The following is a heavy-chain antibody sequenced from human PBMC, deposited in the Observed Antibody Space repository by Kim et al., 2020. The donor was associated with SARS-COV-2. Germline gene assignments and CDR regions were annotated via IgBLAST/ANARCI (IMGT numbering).Heavy chain of an antibody. D-gene: IGHD3-10*01. V-gene: IGHV4-39*01. CDR3: ARHSYYGSGSLNWFDP. J-gene: IGHJ5*02. CDR1: GGSISSSSYY. Sequence: SETLSLTCTVSGGSISSSSYYWGWIRQPPGKGLEWIGSIYYSGSTYYNPSLKSRVTISVDTSKNQFSLKLSSVTAADTAVYYCARHSYYGSGSLNWFDPWGQATLVTVSS. CDR2: IYYSGST.